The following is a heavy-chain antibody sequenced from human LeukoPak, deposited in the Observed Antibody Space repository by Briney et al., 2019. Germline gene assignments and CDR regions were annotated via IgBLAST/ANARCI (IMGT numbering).Heavy chain of an antibody. CDR2: TSGSGVNS. CDR1: RFTPRRYD. V-gene: IGHV3-23*01. D-gene: IGHD5-12*01. Sequence: GSLRLSRAASRFTPRRYDTSWVGQAPSHGLEGFAATSGSGVNSYYADSVRGRFTISRDNSQNTLYLQMDSLRAEDTALYYCAKEYSGYDFDYWGQGTLVTVSS. J-gene: IGHJ4*02. CDR3: AKEYSGYDFDY.